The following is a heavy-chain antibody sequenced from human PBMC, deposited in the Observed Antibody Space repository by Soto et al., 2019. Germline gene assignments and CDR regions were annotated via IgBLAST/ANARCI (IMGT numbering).Heavy chain of an antibody. V-gene: IGHV4-31*03. CDR3: ARDHKWDGMDV. D-gene: IGHD1-26*01. CDR1: GGSFSSDSFI. J-gene: IGHJ6*02. CDR2: IYYSGTT. Sequence: SETLSLTCSVSGGSFSSDSFIWSWVRQFPGKGLEWIGYIYYSGTTYYNPSLRSRVIMSVDTSKNQFSLKLSSVTAADTAVYYCARDHKWDGMDVWGQGTTVTVSS.